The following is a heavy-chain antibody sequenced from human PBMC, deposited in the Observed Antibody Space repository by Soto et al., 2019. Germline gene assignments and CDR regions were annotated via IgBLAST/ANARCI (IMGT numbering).Heavy chain of an antibody. CDR1: GYRFYSYW. J-gene: IGHJ5*01. V-gene: IGHV5-51*01. CDR3: ARHRKSGGSYLRGFDS. CDR2: IYPDDSDT. D-gene: IGHD1-26*01. Sequence: PGESLKISCEGSGYRFYSYWIAWVRQVPGRGLEWMGIIYPDDSDTRYNPSFEGQVTISADKSVNTAYLEWNNLRASDSAIYYCARHRKSGGSYLRGFDSWGQGARVTVSS.